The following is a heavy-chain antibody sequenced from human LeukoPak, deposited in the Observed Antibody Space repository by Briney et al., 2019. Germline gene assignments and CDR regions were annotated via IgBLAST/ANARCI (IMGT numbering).Heavy chain of an antibody. CDR3: AKPTNPSLKREYFDY. V-gene: IGHV3-23*01. CDR1: GFTFSSYA. D-gene: IGHD6-6*01. J-gene: IGHJ4*02. CDR2: ISGSGGST. Sequence: GGSLRLSCAASGFTFSSYAMSWVRQAPGKGLEWVSAISGSGGSTYYADAVKGRFTISRDNSKNTLYLQINSLRAEDTAVYYCAKPTNPSLKREYFDYWGQGTLATVSS.